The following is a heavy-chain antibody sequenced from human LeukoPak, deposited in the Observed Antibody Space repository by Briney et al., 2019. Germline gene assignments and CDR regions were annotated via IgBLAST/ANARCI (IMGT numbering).Heavy chain of an antibody. D-gene: IGHD3-3*01. V-gene: IGHV3-7*01. CDR1: GFTFSTYW. CDR3: ARERQNKDFWSGGDY. J-gene: IGHJ4*02. Sequence: GGSLRLSCAASGFTFSTYWMSWVRQAPGRGLEWVANIKQDGSEQYYVDSVKGRFTISRDNAKNSLYLQMNTLRPEDTAVYYCARERQNKDFWSGGDYWGQGTLVTVSS. CDR2: IKQDGSEQ.